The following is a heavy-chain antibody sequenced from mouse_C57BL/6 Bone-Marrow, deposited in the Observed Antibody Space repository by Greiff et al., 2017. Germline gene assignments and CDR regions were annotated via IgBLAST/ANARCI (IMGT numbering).Heavy chain of an antibody. CDR3: ARERLYYFDY. CDR1: GYTFTDYY. CDR2: INPNNGGT. V-gene: IGHV1-26*01. J-gene: IGHJ2*01. Sequence: VQLQQSGPELVKPGASVKISCKASGYTFTDYYMNWVKQSHGKSLEWIGDINPNNGGTSYNQKFKGKATLTVDKSSSTAYMERRSLTSEDSAVYYCARERLYYFDYWGQGTTLTVSS.